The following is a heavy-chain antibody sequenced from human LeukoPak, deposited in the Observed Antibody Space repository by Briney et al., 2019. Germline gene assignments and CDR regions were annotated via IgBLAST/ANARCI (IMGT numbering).Heavy chain of an antibody. CDR3: AKISTVTANFHY. V-gene: IGHV3-23*01. J-gene: IGHJ4*02. Sequence: PGGSLRLSCAASGFAFGNYAMGWVRQAPGKGLEWVSSIDSSGSYTPSADSVKGRFTISRDNSENTVYLQMNSLRAEDTAVYSCAKISTVTANFHYWGQGTLVTVSS. CDR2: IDSSGSYT. D-gene: IGHD4-17*01. CDR1: GFAFGNYA.